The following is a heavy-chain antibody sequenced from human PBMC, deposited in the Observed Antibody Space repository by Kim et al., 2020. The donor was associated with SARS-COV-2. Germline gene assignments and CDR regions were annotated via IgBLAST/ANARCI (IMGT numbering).Heavy chain of an antibody. J-gene: IGHJ5*02. CDR3: ARLGDGWYGDKRISDELYNWVDP. CDR1: GYTFTSYD. V-gene: IGHV1-8*01. D-gene: IGHD4-17*01. CDR2: MNPNSGNT. Sequence: ASVKVSCKASGYTFTSYDINWVRQATGQGLEWMGWMNPNSGNTGYAQKFQGRVTMTRNTSIRTAYKELSSLRSEDTAVYYCARLGDGWYGDKRISDELYNWVDPWGQGTLVTVSS.